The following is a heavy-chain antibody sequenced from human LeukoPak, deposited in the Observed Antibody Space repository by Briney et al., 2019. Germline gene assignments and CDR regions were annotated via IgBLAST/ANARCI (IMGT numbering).Heavy chain of an antibody. CDR3: ARGSYYFDY. J-gene: IGHJ4*02. CDR2: INWNGGST. CDR1: GFTFSSYS. V-gene: IGHV3-20*04. D-gene: IGHD1-26*01. Sequence: GGSLRLSCAASGFTFSSYSMNWVRQAPGKGLEWVSGINWNGGSTGYADSVKGRFTISRDNAKNSLYLQMNSLRAEDTALYYCARGSYYFDYWGQGTLVTVSS.